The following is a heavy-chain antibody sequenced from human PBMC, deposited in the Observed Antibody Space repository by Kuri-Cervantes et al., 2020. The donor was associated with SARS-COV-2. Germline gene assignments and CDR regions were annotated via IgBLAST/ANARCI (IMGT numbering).Heavy chain of an antibody. J-gene: IGHJ3*02. CDR1: GGSINTYNW. CDR3: ARGSTYTFYI. V-gene: IGHV4-4*02. CDR2: IFHDGST. Sequence: SETLSLTCVVSGGSINTYNWWTWVRQSPGEELQWIGEIFHDGSTKFNPSLSLRRRVTMSLDKSKNHFSLNLTSVTAADTAVYYCARGSTYTFYIWGQGTLVTVSS. D-gene: IGHD2-2*02.